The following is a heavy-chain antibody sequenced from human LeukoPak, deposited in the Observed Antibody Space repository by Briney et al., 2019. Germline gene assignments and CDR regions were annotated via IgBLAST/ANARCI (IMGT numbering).Heavy chain of an antibody. Sequence: PGGSLRLSCAASGITFSRYSMNWVRQAPGKGLEWVSSISIGSTYIYYADSVKGRFTISRDNAKNSLYLQMNSLRAEDTAVYYCAKGDTTWELPHDYWGQGTLVTVSS. CDR1: GITFSRYS. CDR3: AKGDTTWELPHDY. V-gene: IGHV3-21*04. J-gene: IGHJ4*02. CDR2: ISIGSTYI. D-gene: IGHD1-26*01.